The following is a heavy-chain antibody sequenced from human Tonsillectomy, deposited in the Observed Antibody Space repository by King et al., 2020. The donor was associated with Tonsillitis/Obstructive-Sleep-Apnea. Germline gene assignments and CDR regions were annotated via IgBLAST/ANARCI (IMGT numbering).Heavy chain of an antibody. V-gene: IGHV1-46*01. CDR2: INPSGGST. J-gene: IGHJ3*02. CDR1: GYTFTNYY. CDR3: ARWIFGVDDAFDI. Sequence: VQLVESGAAVKKPGASVKVSCKASGYTFTNYYMHWVRQAPGQGLEWMGIINPSGGSTSYAQKFQGRVTMTRDTSTSTVYMELSSLRSEDTAVYYCARWIFGVDDAFDIWGQGTMVTVSS. D-gene: IGHD3-3*01.